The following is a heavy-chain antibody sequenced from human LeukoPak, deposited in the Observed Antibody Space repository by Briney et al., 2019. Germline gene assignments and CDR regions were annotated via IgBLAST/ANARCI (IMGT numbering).Heavy chain of an antibody. Sequence: PSQTPSLTCAVSGYSISSGYYWGWIRQPPGRGLEWIGSIYHSGSTYYNPSLKSRVTISLDTSKNQFSLKLSSVTAADTAVYYCPRAQSYYHSSGYYYASFFDHWGQGTLVTVSS. D-gene: IGHD3-22*01. CDR1: GYSISSGYY. CDR2: IYHSGST. J-gene: IGHJ4*01. V-gene: IGHV4-38-2*01. CDR3: PRAQSYYHSSGYYYASFFDH.